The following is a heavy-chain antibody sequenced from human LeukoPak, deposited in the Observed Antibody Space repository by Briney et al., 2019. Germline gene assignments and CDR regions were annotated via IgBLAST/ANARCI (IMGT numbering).Heavy chain of an antibody. CDR3: ARGPATITMVRGVIGYLML. J-gene: IGHJ4*02. CDR2: INPNSGGT. D-gene: IGHD3-10*01. V-gene: IGHV1-2*02. Sequence: ASVKVSCKASGYTFTGYYMHWVRQAPGQGLEWMGWINPNSGGTNYAQKFQGRVTMTRDTSISTAYMELSRLRSDDTAVYYCARGPATITMVRGVIGYLMLWGQGTLVTVSS. CDR1: GYTFTGYY.